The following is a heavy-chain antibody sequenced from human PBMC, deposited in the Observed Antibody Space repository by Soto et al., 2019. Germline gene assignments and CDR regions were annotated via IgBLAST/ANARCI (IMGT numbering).Heavy chain of an antibody. D-gene: IGHD2-15*01. CDR3: ARECFGGTEYYQTYYFDY. CDR1: GYSFTSCD. V-gene: IGHV1-8*02. J-gene: IGHJ4*02. Sequence: QVQLVQSGAEVKKPGASVKVSCKASGYSFTSCDIHWVRQATGRGLEWMAWSNPNNDNTGYAQNFQGRVTMTWNPSSGTAYMELSSLRSEDTAMYFCARECFGGTEYYQTYYFDYWGQGTLVTVSS. CDR2: SNPNNDNT.